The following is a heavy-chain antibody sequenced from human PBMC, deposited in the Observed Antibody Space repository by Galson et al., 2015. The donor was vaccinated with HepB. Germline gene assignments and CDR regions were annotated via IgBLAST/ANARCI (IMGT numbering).Heavy chain of an antibody. CDR2: IIPIFGTA. CDR3: ATYSGYDSGVDF. J-gene: IGHJ4*02. Sequence: SVKVSCKASGGTFSNFVISWVRQAPGQRLEWMGQIIPIFGTANYAQKFQGRVTITADESTTTAYMEVSSLRSEDTAMYYCATYSGYDSGVDFWGQGTLVTVSS. V-gene: IGHV1-69*13. D-gene: IGHD5-12*01. CDR1: GGTFSNFV.